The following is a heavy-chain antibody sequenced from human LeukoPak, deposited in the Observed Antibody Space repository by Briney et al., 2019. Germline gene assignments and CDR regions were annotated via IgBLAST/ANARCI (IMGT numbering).Heavy chain of an antibody. Sequence: SVKVSCKASGYTFTSYAISWVRQAPGQGLEWMGRIIPILGIANYAQKFQGRVTITADKSTSTAYMELSSLRSEDTAVYYCARENFDAFDIWGQGTMVTVSS. CDR1: GYTFTSYA. V-gene: IGHV1-69*04. CDR2: IIPILGIA. CDR3: ARENFDAFDI. J-gene: IGHJ3*02.